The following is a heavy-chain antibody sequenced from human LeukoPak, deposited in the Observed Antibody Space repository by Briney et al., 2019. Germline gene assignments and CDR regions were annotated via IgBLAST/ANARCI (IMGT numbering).Heavy chain of an antibody. D-gene: IGHD2-2*01. V-gene: IGHV3-23*01. Sequence: PGGSLRLSCAASGFTFSSYAMSWVRQAPGKGLEWVSAISGSGGSTYYADSVKGRFTISRDNPKNTLYLQMNSLRAEDTAVYYCAKDPYCSSTSCYIFDYWGQGTLVTVSS. J-gene: IGHJ4*02. CDR1: GFTFSSYA. CDR2: ISGSGGST. CDR3: AKDPYCSSTSCYIFDY.